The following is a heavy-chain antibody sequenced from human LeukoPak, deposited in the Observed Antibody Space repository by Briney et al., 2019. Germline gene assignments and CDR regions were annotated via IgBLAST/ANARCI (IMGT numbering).Heavy chain of an antibody. J-gene: IGHJ6*03. Sequence: QPGGSLRLSCAASGFTFSSYSMNWVRQAPGKGLEWVSAISGSGVTTYFADSVKGRFTISRDNSKNTLYLQMNSLRAEDTAVYYCAKNVREADWYYYYMDVWGKGTTVTVSS. CDR2: ISGSGVTT. CDR3: AKNVREADWYYYYMDV. D-gene: IGHD3-9*01. V-gene: IGHV3-23*01. CDR1: GFTFSSYS.